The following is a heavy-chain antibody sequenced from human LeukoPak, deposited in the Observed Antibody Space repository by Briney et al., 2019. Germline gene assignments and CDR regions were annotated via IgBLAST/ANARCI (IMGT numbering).Heavy chain of an antibody. CDR3: ANGVVPAAIYY. CDR1: GGSISSYH. Sequence: PSETLSLTCTVSGGSISSYHWSWIRQPPGKGLEWIGYIYYSGSTNYNPSLKSRVTISVDTSKNQFSLKLSSVTAADTAVYYCANGVVPAAIYYWGQGTLVTVSS. CDR2: IYYSGST. J-gene: IGHJ4*02. V-gene: IGHV4-59*08. D-gene: IGHD2-2*02.